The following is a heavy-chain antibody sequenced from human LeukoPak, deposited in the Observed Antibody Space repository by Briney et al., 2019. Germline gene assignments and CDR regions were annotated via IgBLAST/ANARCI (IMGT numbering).Heavy chain of an antibody. D-gene: IGHD3-10*01. CDR2: IDKNRREK. Sequence: GGSLRLSCTVSGFTFSKYWMRWVRQAPGEGLEWVASIDKNRREKRYVDSVEGRFTISRDNAKDSVYLQMTSLGAEDTAVYYCATYTQNFGAPGTDYWGQGTLVTVSS. J-gene: IGHJ4*02. V-gene: IGHV3-7*01. CDR3: ATYTQNFGAPGTDY. CDR1: GFTFSKYW.